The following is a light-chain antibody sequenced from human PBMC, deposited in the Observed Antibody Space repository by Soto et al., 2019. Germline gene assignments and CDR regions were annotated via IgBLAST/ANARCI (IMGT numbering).Light chain of an antibody. J-gene: IGKJ2*01. CDR2: AAS. CDR3: QQSYSTPET. Sequence: DIQMTQSPSSLSASVGDRVTITCRASQSISSSLNWYQQKPGKAPKLLIYAASSLQSVVPSRFSGSGSGTDFTLTISSLQPEDFATYYCQQSYSTPETFGQGTKLEIK. CDR1: QSISSS. V-gene: IGKV1-39*01.